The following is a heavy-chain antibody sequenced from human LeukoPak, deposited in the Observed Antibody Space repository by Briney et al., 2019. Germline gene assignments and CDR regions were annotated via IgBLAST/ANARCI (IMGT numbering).Heavy chain of an antibody. Sequence: SVKVSCKASGGTFSSYAISWVRQAPGQGLEWMGGIIPIFGTANYAQKFQGRVTITRDTSASTAHMELSSLRSEDTAVYYCARAKDSTMIGMDVWGQGTTVIVSS. V-gene: IGHV1-69*05. CDR3: ARAKDSTMIGMDV. J-gene: IGHJ6*02. CDR1: GGTFSSYA. D-gene: IGHD2/OR15-2a*01. CDR2: IIPIFGTA.